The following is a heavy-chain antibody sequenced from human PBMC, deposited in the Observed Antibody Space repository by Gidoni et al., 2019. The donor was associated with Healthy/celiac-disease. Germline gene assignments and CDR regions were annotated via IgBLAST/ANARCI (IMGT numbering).Heavy chain of an antibody. Sequence: QVQLQESGPGLVKPSGTLSLTCAVSGGSISSNNWWTWVRQPPGKGLEWIGEFSHSGSTYYNPSLMSRVTISVDKSKNQFSLRLSSVTAADTAVYYCARCGGDYYYGMDVWGQGTTVTVSS. J-gene: IGHJ6*02. CDR2: FSHSGST. CDR1: GGSISSNNW. V-gene: IGHV4-4*02. CDR3: ARCGGDYYYGMDV. D-gene: IGHD3-16*01.